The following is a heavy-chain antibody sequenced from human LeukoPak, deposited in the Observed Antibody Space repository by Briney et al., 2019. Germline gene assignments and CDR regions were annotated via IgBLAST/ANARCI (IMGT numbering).Heavy chain of an antibody. CDR1: GFTVSSNY. CDR2: IYSGGST. CDR3: AKGAYYTRYYFDY. Sequence: PGGSLRLSCAASGFTVSSNYMSWVRQAPGKGLEWVSVIYSGGSTYYADSVKGRFTISRDNSKKTLYLQMNSLRAEDTAVYYCAKGAYYTRYYFDYWGQGTLVTVSS. V-gene: IGHV3-66*01. J-gene: IGHJ4*02. D-gene: IGHD1-26*01.